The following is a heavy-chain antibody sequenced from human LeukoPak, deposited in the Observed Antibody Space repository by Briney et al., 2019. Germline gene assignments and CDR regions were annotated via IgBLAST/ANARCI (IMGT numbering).Heavy chain of an antibody. J-gene: IGHJ4*02. CDR2: INAGNGNT. Sequence: AAVKVSRKASGYTFTSYAMHWVRQAPGQRLEWMGWINAGNGNTKYSQKFQGRVTITRDTSASTAYMELSSLRSEDTAVYYCARDGHYDILTGSPLDYWGQGTLVTVSS. CDR1: GYTFTSYA. D-gene: IGHD3-9*01. CDR3: ARDGHYDILTGSPLDY. V-gene: IGHV1-3*01.